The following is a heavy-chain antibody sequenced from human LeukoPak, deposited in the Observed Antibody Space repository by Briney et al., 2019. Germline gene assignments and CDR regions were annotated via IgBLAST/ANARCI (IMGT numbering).Heavy chain of an antibody. D-gene: IGHD2-2*01. CDR3: ARGHCSSTSCSRNWFDP. CDR2: IYYSGST. Sequence: SETLSLTCTVSGGSISSYYWSWIRQPPGKGLEWIGYIYYSGSTNYNPSLKSRVTISVDTSKNQSSLKLSSVTAADTAVYYCARGHCSSTSCSRNWFDPWGQGTLVTVSS. V-gene: IGHV4-59*01. CDR1: GGSISSYY. J-gene: IGHJ5*02.